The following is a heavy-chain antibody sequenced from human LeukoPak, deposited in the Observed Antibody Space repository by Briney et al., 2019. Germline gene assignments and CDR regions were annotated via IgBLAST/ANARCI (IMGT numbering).Heavy chain of an antibody. Sequence: SETLSLTCTVSGGSIGSHYWTWIRQTPGKGLEWIGYVYDIGSTKYNPSLKSRVTISVDTSKNQFSLRLSSVTAADTAVYYCARDGESVNWNGQALFDYWGQGTLVTVSS. D-gene: IGHD1-1*01. CDR3: ARDGESVNWNGQALFDY. J-gene: IGHJ4*02. CDR2: VYDIGST. CDR1: GGSIGSHY. V-gene: IGHV4-59*11.